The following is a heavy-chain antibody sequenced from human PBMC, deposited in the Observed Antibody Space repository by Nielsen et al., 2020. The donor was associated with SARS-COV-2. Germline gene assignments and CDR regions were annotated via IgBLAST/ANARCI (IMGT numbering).Heavy chain of an antibody. D-gene: IGHD5-24*01. Sequence: GESLKISCTASGFTFTAYWMHWVRQAPGKGLTWVSHINFDGTGTSYADSVKGRFTISRDNAKNSLSLQMHSLRAEDTAVYYCAREGRKLPLDYWGQGTLVTVSS. CDR3: AREGRKLPLDY. CDR1: GFTFTAYW. CDR2: INFDGTGT. V-gene: IGHV3-74*01. J-gene: IGHJ4*02.